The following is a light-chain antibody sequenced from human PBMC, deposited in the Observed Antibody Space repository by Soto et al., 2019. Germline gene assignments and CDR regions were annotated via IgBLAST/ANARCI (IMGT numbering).Light chain of an antibody. J-gene: IGKJ4*01. CDR2: GAS. V-gene: IGKV1-12*01. Sequence: DIQMTQSPSSVSASVGDRVTITCRASQGISNWLAWYQQQPGKAPKLLIYGASSLQSGVPSRFSGGGSETHFPLIISSLQPEDFATYYCQQTNTFLPLTFGGGTKVEI. CDR1: QGISNW. CDR3: QQTNTFLPLT.